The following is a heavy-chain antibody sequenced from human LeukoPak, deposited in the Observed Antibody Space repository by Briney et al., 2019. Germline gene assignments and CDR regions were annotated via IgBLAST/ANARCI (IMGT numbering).Heavy chain of an antibody. CDR1: GFTFSSYA. Sequence: PGGSLRLSCAASGFTFSSYAMSWVRQAPGKGLEWVSSISSSSSYIYYADSVKGRFTISRDNAKNSLYLQMNSLRAEDTAVYYCATPQWELLGWTFDIWGQGTMVTVSS. CDR2: ISSSSSYI. CDR3: ATPQWELLGWTFDI. V-gene: IGHV3-21*01. D-gene: IGHD1-26*01. J-gene: IGHJ3*02.